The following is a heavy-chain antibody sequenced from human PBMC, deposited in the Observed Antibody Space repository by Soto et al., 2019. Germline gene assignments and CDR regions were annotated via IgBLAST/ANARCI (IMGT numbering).Heavy chain of an antibody. CDR1: GGSISSYY. CDR2: IYYSGST. Sequence: SETLSLTCTVSGGSISSYYWSWIRQPPGKGLEWIGYIYYSGSTNYNPSLKSRVTISVDTSKNQFSLKLSSVTAADTAVYYCARESWDDYDFWSGFMDVWGKGTTVTVSS. CDR3: ARESWDDYDFWSGFMDV. V-gene: IGHV4-59*12. J-gene: IGHJ6*03. D-gene: IGHD3-3*01.